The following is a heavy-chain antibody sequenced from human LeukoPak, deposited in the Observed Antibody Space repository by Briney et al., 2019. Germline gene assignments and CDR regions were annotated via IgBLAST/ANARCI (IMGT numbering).Heavy chain of an antibody. Sequence: SETLSLTCAVYGGSLSGYYWSWIRQPPGKGLEWIGEINHSGSTNYNPSLKSRVTISVDTSKNQFSLKLSSVTAADTAVYYCARETGTTRYYYYSMDVWGKGTTVTVSS. CDR1: GGSLSGYY. V-gene: IGHV4-34*01. CDR2: INHSGST. D-gene: IGHD1-7*01. J-gene: IGHJ6*03. CDR3: ARETGTTRYYYYSMDV.